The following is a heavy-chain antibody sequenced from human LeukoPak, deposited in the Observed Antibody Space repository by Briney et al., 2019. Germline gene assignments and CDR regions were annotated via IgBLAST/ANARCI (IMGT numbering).Heavy chain of an antibody. D-gene: IGHD6-6*01. CDR1: GYTFTSYG. CDR2: ISAYNGNT. CDR3: ARDRRIAARPSLWFDP. Sequence: GASVKVSCKASGYTFTSYGISWVRQAPGQGLEWMGWISAYNGNTNYAQKLQGRVTMTTDTSTSTAYMELRSLRSDDTAVYYCARDRRIAARPSLWFDPWGQGTLVTVSS. V-gene: IGHV1-18*01. J-gene: IGHJ5*02.